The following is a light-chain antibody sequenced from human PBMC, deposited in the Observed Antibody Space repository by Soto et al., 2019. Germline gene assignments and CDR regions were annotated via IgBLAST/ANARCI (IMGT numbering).Light chain of an antibody. CDR2: KAS. CDR3: QQCTSYVT. V-gene: IGKV1-5*03. J-gene: IGKJ4*01. CDR1: QSISTW. Sequence: DVQMTQSPSTLSASVGDRVTIACRASQSISTWLAWYQQKPGKAPNLLIYKASSLESGVPSRFSGSGSGTEFTLTISGLQPDDFPTYYCQQCTSYVTFGGGTK.